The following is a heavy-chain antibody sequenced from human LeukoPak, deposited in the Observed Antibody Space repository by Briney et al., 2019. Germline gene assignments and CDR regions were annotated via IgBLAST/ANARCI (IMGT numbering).Heavy chain of an antibody. D-gene: IGHD6-6*01. V-gene: IGHV3-23*01. CDR3: AQRIAVRPYPFGN. CDR1: GLTFSSHT. Sequence: GGSLRLSCAATGLTFSSHTMNWVRQAPGKGLEYISSVTNGGITYYADSVKGRFTISRDNSKNTLYLQMNSLRAEDTAVYYCAQRIAVRPYPFGNWGQGTLVTVSS. CDR2: VTNGGIT. J-gene: IGHJ4*02.